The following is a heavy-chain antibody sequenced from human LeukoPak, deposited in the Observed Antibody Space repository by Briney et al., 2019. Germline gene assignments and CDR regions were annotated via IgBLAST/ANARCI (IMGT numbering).Heavy chain of an antibody. J-gene: IGHJ4*02. CDR3: ARGDSDFFDY. D-gene: IGHD3-3*01. V-gene: IGHV1-69*05. Sequence: GASVKVSCKASGGTFSSYAISWVRQAPGQGLEWMGRIIPIFGTANYAQKFQGRVTITTDESTSTAYMELSSLRSEDTAVYYCARGDSDFFDYWGQGTLVTVSS. CDR2: IIPIFGTA. CDR1: GGTFSSYA.